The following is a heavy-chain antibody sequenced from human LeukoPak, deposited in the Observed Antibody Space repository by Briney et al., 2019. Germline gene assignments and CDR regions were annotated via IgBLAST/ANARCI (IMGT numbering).Heavy chain of an antibody. CDR1: GYTFTSYG. J-gene: IGHJ4*02. D-gene: IGHD3-10*01. V-gene: IGHV1-18*01. CDR2: ISAYNGNT. CDR3: ARDHTLIPMVRGVIDY. Sequence: ASVKVSCKASGYTFTSYGISWVRQAPGQGLEWMGWISAYNGNTNYAQKLQGRVTMTTDTSTSTAYMELSSLSADDTAVYYCARDHTLIPMVRGVIDYWGQGTLVTVSS.